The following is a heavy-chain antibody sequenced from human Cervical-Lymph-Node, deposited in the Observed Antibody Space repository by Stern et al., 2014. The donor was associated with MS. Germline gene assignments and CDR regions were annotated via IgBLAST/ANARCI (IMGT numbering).Heavy chain of an antibody. CDR3: ARRKRSYDY. V-gene: IGHV3-11*01. CDR1: GFRFSDFY. J-gene: IGHJ4*02. Sequence: VQLVESGGGLVKPGGSLRLSCAGSGFRFSDFYMTWIRKSPARGLEWVSYISNSGQSIYYADSVKGRFTISRDNAKNSLYLEMNSLRGEDAGTYYCARRKRSYDYWGQGTLVTVSS. CDR2: ISNSGQSI.